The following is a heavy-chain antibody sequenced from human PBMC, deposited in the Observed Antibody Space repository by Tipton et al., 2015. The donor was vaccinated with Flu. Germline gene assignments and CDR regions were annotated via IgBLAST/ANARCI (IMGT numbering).Heavy chain of an antibody. CDR1: GFSFTSTG. Sequence: SLRLSCAASGFSFTSTGMHWVRQAPDKGLEWVAIIWYDGSKKYYADSVKGRFTISRDNSKNTLYLQMNSLRAGDTAIYYCARDMHYYDNSGYWLDYWGQGTLVTVSS. D-gene: IGHD3-22*01. V-gene: IGHV3-33*01. J-gene: IGHJ4*02. CDR3: ARDMHYYDNSGYWLDY. CDR2: IWYDGSKK.